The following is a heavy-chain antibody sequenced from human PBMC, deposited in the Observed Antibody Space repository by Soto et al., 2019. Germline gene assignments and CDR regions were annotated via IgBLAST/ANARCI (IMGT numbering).Heavy chain of an antibody. CDR1: GGTFSSYA. J-gene: IGHJ4*02. V-gene: IGHV1-69*13. Sequence: GASVNVSCKASGGTFSSYAISWVRQAPGQGLEWMGGVIPIFGTANYAQKFQGRVTITADESTSTAYMELSSLRSEDTAVYYCAGHYYDSSGYIYWGQGTLVTVSS. CDR2: VIPIFGTA. CDR3: AGHYYDSSGYIY. D-gene: IGHD3-22*01.